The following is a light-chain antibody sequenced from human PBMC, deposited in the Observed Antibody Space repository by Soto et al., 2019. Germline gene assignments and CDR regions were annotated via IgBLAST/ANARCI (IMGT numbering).Light chain of an antibody. CDR1: QSISSY. V-gene: IGKV1-39*01. Sequence: EIQMTPSPSSPFPSLRDRDTITFPASQSISSYLNWYQQKPGKAPKLLIYAASSLQSGVPSRFSGSGSGTDFTLTISSLQPEDFATYYCQQSYSTPPTFGQGTKVDIK. CDR2: AAS. J-gene: IGKJ1*01. CDR3: QQSYSTPPT.